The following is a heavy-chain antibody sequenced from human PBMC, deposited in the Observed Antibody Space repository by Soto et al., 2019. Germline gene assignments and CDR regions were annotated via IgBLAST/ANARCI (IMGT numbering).Heavy chain of an antibody. J-gene: IGHJ4*02. Sequence: QVQLVQSGAEVKKPGASVKVSCKASGYTFTSYDINWVRQATGQGLEWMGWMNPNSGNTGYAQKLQGRVTMTRSTSISTAYMELSSLRSEDTAVYYCARGGYYYDSSAYYRPFDYWGQGTLVTVSS. CDR3: ARGGYYYDSSAYYRPFDY. D-gene: IGHD3-22*01. CDR1: GYTFTSYD. CDR2: MNPNSGNT. V-gene: IGHV1-8*01.